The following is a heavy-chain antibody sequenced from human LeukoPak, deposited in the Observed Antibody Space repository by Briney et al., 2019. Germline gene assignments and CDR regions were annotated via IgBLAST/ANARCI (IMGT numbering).Heavy chain of an antibody. CDR3: ARGEVFDY. D-gene: IGHD1-26*01. CDR1: GFTFNRNA. CDR2: IGGSGDKT. Sequence: GGSLRLSCAASGFTFNRNAISWVRQAPGKGLEWVSTIGGSGDKTFYADSVKGRFTISRDNSNTLYLQMNSLRAEDTAVYYCARGEVFDYWGQGTLVTVSS. V-gene: IGHV3-23*01. J-gene: IGHJ4*02.